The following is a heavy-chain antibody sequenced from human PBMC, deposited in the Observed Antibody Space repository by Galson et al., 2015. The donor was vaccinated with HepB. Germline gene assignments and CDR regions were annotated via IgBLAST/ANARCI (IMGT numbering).Heavy chain of an antibody. D-gene: IGHD1-26*01. CDR2: IDPSDSYT. CDR1: GYSFTSYW. J-gene: IGHJ4*02. V-gene: IGHV5-10-1*01. CDR3: AVTFTLLSRPLFDY. Sequence: VKKPGESLRISCKGSGYSFTSYWISWVRQMPGKGLEWMGRIDPSDSYTNYSPSFQGHVTISADKSISTAYLQWSSLKASDTAMHYCAVTFTLLSRPLFDYWGQGTLVTVSS.